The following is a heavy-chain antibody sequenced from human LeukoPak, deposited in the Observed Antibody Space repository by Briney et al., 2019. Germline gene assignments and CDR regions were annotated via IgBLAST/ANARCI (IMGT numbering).Heavy chain of an antibody. CDR1: GGTFSSYA. CDR2: IIPILGIA. J-gene: IGHJ3*02. CDR3: ARERREQWLVFDAFDI. Sequence: SVKVSCKASGGTFSSYAISRVRQAPGQGLEWMGRIIPILGIANYAQKFQGRVTITADKSTSTAYMELSSLRSEDTAVYYCARERREQWLVFDAFDIWGQGTMVTVSS. D-gene: IGHD6-19*01. V-gene: IGHV1-69*04.